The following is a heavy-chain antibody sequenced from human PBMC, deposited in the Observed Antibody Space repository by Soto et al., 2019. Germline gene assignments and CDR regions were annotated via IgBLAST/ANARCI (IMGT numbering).Heavy chain of an antibody. CDR3: AKGGGYTYGYHFDY. D-gene: IGHD5-18*01. J-gene: IGHJ4*02. Sequence: EVQLLESGTGLVQPGGSLTLSCAASGFTFNNYAMTWVCQAPGKGLEWVSTISGDSTYYADSVKGRFTISRDNSKNTMYLQMTSLTAEDTAVYYCAKGGGYTYGYHFDYWGQGTLVTVSS. CDR2: ISGDST. V-gene: IGHV3-23*01. CDR1: GFTFNNYA.